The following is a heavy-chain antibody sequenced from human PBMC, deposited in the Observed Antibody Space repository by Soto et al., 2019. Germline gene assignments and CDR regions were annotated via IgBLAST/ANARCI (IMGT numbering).Heavy chain of an antibody. CDR1: GGSISSGGYY. CDR3: ARGADYGDYYFDY. CDR2: IYYSGST. D-gene: IGHD4-17*01. V-gene: IGHV4-31*01. Sequence: QVQLQESGPGLVKPSQTLSLTCTVSGGSISSGGYYWSWIRQHPGKGLEWIGYIYYSGSTYYNPSHKSLVTVSVDTSKNRFSLKLSSVTAANTAVYYCARGADYGDYYFDYWGQGTLVTVSS. J-gene: IGHJ4*02.